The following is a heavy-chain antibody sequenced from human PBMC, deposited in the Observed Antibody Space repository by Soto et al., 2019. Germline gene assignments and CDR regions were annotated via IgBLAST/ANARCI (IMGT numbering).Heavy chain of an antibody. D-gene: IGHD3-3*01. J-gene: IGHJ6*02. CDR2: IYSGGST. CDR3: ARDRKIATTIFGVARPYGMDV. V-gene: IGHV3-53*01. Sequence: GGSLRLSCAASGFTVSSNYMSWVRQAPGKGLEWVSVIYSGGSTYYADSVKGRFTISRDNSKNTLYLQMNSLRAEDTAVYYCARDRKIATTIFGVARPYGMDVWGQGTTVTVSS. CDR1: GFTVSSNY.